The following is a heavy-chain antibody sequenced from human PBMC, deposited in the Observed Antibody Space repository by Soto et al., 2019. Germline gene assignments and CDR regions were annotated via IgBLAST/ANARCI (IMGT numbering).Heavy chain of an antibody. CDR3: ASDRYYGSGRYNHFDF. D-gene: IGHD3-10*01. Sequence: QVQLVQSGAEVKKPGASVKVSCKASGYTFSTYTMHWVRQAPGQRLEWMGCINAGNGNTEYSQKFQGRVTITRDTXAXXAYMELSSLRSEDTAVYYCASDRYYGSGRYNHFDFWGQGTLVTVSS. CDR1: GYTFSTYT. J-gene: IGHJ4*02. V-gene: IGHV1-3*01. CDR2: INAGNGNT.